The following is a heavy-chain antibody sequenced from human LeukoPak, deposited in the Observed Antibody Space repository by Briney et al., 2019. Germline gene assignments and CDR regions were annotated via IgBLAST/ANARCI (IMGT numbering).Heavy chain of an antibody. CDR1: GYTFTSYA. Sequence: GASVKVSCKASGYTFTSYAMHWVRQAPGQRLEWMGWINAGNGNTKYSQKFQGRVTITRDTSASTAYMELSSLRSEDTAVYYCAREAYDFWSGYYTYNWFDPWGQVTLVTVSS. CDR3: AREAYDFWSGYYTYNWFDP. V-gene: IGHV1-3*01. J-gene: IGHJ5*02. CDR2: INAGNGNT. D-gene: IGHD3-3*01.